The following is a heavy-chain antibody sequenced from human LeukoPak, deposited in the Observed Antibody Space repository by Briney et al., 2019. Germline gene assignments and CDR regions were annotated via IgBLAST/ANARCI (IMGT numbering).Heavy chain of an antibody. D-gene: IGHD2-2*02. CDR1: GFTFSNYW. J-gene: IGHJ4*02. Sequence: GGSLRLSCTASGFTFSNYWMHWVRQGPGKGLVGVSGISNDGGGTTYADSVRGRFTTSRDNAKNTLYLQMNSLGVEDTAVYYCVRDLNYTPDYWGQGTLVTVSS. CDR2: ISNDGGGT. V-gene: IGHV3-74*03. CDR3: VRDLNYTPDY.